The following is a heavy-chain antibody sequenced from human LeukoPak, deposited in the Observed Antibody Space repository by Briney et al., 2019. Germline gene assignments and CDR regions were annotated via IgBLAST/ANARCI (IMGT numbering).Heavy chain of an antibody. V-gene: IGHV1-46*01. D-gene: IGHD3-10*01. CDR1: GYTFTNYY. CDR3: ATDLYGSGSRDY. CDR2: INPSGHWT. Sequence: ASVKVSCKAFGYTFTNYYMHWVRQAPGQGLEWMGLINPSGHWTSYAQKFQGRVTMTEDTSTDTAYMELSSLRSEDTAVCYCATDLYGSGSRDYWGQGTLVTVSS. J-gene: IGHJ4*02.